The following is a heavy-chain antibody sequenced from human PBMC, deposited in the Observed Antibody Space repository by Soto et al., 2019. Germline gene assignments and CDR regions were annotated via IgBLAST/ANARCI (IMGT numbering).Heavy chain of an antibody. V-gene: IGHV3-53*01. CDR2: MYSGGTAT. Sequence: EVQLVESGGGLIQPGGSLRLSCAASGFTVSDNYMTWVRQAPGKGLEWVSVMYSGGTATSYADSVTGRFTVSRDSSKNTVSLQLDSLRAEDTAVYYCARGVPVGAIGRFYFDSWGQGTLVTVSS. CDR1: GFTVSDNY. CDR3: ARGVPVGAIGRFYFDS. D-gene: IGHD1-26*01. J-gene: IGHJ4*02.